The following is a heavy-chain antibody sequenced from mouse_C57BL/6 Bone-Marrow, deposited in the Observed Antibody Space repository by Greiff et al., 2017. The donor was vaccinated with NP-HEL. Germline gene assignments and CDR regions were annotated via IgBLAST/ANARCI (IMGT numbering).Heavy chain of an antibody. D-gene: IGHD1-1*01. Sequence: VQLQQSGPELVKPGASVKISCKASGYSFTDYYMNWVKQSHGKSLEWIGVINPNYGTTSYNQKFKGKATLTVDQSSSTAYMQLNSLTSEDSAVYYCARRGFITTVVAPGFDYWGQGTTLTVSS. CDR3: ARRGFITTVVAPGFDY. J-gene: IGHJ2*01. CDR1: GYSFTDYY. V-gene: IGHV1-39*01. CDR2: INPNYGTT.